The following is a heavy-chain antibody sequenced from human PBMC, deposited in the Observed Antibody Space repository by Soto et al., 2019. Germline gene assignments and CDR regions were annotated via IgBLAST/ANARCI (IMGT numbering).Heavy chain of an antibody. CDR2: IYPGDSDT. CDR3: ARQGSNGAYYYYGMDV. CDR1: GYRFSSYW. V-gene: IGHV5-51*01. J-gene: IGHJ6*02. D-gene: IGHD3-16*01. Sequence: GESLKISCKGSGYRFSSYWIAWVRQMPGKGLEWMGIIYPGDSDTRYSPSFEGQVTISADKSNSTAYLQWSSLKASDTAMYYCARQGSNGAYYYYGMDVLGQVTTVTVSS.